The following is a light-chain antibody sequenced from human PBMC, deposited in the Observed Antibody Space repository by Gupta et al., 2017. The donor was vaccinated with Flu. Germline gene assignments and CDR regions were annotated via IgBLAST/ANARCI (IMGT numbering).Light chain of an antibody. CDR2: EVS. Sequence: VSGSPGQSITISCTGTSSDVGTYNLVSWYQQHPGKAPKLMIYEVSNRPSGVSNRFSGSESGNTASLTISGLQAEDEADYYCCSYAGSSTTWV. CDR1: SSDVGTYNL. J-gene: IGLJ3*02. CDR3: CSYAGSSTTWV. V-gene: IGLV2-23*02.